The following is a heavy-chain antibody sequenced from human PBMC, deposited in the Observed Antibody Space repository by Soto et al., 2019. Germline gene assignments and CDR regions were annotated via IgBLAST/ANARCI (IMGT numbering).Heavy chain of an antibody. V-gene: IGHV3-7*03. CDR2: IKQDGSVK. D-gene: IGHD6-6*01. CDR3: ARDQDSSSSNPFRFDS. CDR1: GFPFNDYW. J-gene: IGHJ4*02. Sequence: TGGSLRLSCAASGFPFNDYWMSWVRQAPGKELEWVANIKQDGSVKYYVDYVKGRFTVSRDNAKNSLYLQMNSLRADDTAVYYCARDQDSSSSNPFRFDSWGQGALVTVSS.